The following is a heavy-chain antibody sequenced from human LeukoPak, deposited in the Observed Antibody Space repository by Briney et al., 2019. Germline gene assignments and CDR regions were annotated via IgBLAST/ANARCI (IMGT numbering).Heavy chain of an antibody. CDR1: GFTFSNYW. V-gene: IGHV3-7*01. CDR2: IEQDGSEK. J-gene: IGHJ4*02. D-gene: IGHD4/OR15-4a*01. CDR3: ARPSVLGPNTDY. Sequence: GGSLRLSCAASGFTFSNYWMSWVRQTPGKGLEWVATIEQDGSEKYYVDSVKGRFTVSRDNAKKSLFLQMNSLRADDTAVYYCARPSVLGPNTDYWGQGTLVTVSS.